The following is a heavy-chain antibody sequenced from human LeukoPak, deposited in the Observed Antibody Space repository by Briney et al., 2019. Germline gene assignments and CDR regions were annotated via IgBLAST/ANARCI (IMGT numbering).Heavy chain of an antibody. Sequence: GGSLRLSCAASGFTFSDAVMSGVRKARGKGLEWVSAISGDGGVTYYAASVKGRFTISRDNSKNTVYLQMNSLRAEDTATYYCAKVGYCTANCFRTHDYWGQGALVTVSS. V-gene: IGHV3-23*01. J-gene: IGHJ4*02. CDR3: AKVGYCTANCFRTHDY. CDR1: GFTFSDAV. CDR2: ISGDGGVT. D-gene: IGHD2-8*02.